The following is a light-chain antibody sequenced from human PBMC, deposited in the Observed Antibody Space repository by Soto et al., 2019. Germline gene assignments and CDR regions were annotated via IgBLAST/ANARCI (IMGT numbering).Light chain of an antibody. V-gene: IGKV3-20*01. CDR2: GAS. Sequence: EIVLTQSPGTLSLSPGERATLSCRASQSVSSTYLAWYQQKPGQAPRLLIYGASIRAPGIPDRFSGSGSGTDFTLTISRMEPEDFAVYYCQQYGGHLFTFGPGTKVDIK. CDR1: QSVSSTY. J-gene: IGKJ3*01. CDR3: QQYGGHLFT.